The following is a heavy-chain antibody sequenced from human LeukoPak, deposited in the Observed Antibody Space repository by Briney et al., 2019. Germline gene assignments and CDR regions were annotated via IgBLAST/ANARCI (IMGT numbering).Heavy chain of an antibody. J-gene: IGHJ4*02. V-gene: IGHV4-39*01. CDR1: GGSMSSSNYY. D-gene: IGHD4-23*01. CDR3: ARHSSMTTVVFHY. CDR2: IYDSEST. Sequence: PSETLSLTCTVSGGSMSSSNYYWGWIRQPPGKGLEWIGSIYDSESTYYNPSLKSRVTISVDTSKRQFPLKLSSVTATDTAVYYCARHSSMTTVVFHYWGQGTLVTVSS.